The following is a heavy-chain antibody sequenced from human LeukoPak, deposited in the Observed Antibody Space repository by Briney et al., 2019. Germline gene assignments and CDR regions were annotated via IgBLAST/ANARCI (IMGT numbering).Heavy chain of an antibody. D-gene: IGHD6-13*01. V-gene: IGHV3-30*18. CDR2: ISYDGSNK. J-gene: IGHJ5*02. CDR1: GLTFSSYG. Sequence: GGSLRLSCAASGLTFSSYGMHWVRQAPGKGLEWVAVISYDGSNKYYADSVKGRFTISRDNSKNTLYLQMNSLRAEDTAVYYCAKAAAAGPRDHNWFDPWGQGTLVTVSS. CDR3: AKAAAAGPRDHNWFDP.